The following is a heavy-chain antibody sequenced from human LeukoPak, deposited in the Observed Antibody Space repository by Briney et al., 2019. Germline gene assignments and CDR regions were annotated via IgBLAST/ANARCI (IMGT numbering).Heavy chain of an antibody. CDR1: GFTFSSYA. V-gene: IGHV3-30*04. CDR3: ARTLSTTTPDY. CDR2: ISYDGSNK. D-gene: IGHD1-26*01. J-gene: IGHJ4*02. Sequence: GGSLRLSCAASGFTFSSYAMHWVRQAPGKGLEWVAVISYDGSNKYYADSVKGRFTISRDNSKNTLYLQMNSLRAEDTAVYYCARTLSTTTPDYWGQGTLVTVSS.